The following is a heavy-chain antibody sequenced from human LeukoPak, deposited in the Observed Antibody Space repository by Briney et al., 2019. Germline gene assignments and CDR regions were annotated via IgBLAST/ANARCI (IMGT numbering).Heavy chain of an antibody. J-gene: IGHJ4*02. CDR3: AREGRYSYGWLDY. D-gene: IGHD5-18*01. Sequence: SETLSLTCTVSGYSISSGYYWGWIRQPPGKGLEWIGSIYHSGSTYYNPSLKSRVTISVDTSKNQFSLKLSSVAAADTAVYYCAREGRYSYGWLDYWGQGTLVTVSS. V-gene: IGHV4-38-2*02. CDR1: GYSISSGYY. CDR2: IYHSGST.